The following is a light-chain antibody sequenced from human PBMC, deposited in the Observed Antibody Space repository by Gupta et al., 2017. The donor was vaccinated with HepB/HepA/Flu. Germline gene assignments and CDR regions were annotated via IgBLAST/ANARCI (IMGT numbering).Light chain of an antibody. CDR1: QSVSSDY. V-gene: IGKV3-20*01. J-gene: IGKJ5*01. Sequence: EIVLTQSPGTLSLSPGERATLSCRASQSVSSDYLAWYQQRPGQAPRLLIYGASTRATGIPDRFSGSGSGTDFTLTISRLEPEDFAVYYCQQYCSSRGTFGQGTRLEIK. CDR2: GAS. CDR3: QQYCSSRGT.